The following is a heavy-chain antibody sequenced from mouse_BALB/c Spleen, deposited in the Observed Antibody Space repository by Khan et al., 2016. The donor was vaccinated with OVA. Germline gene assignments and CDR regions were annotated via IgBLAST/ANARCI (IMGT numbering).Heavy chain of an antibody. Sequence: QIQLVQSGPELKKPGETVKISCKASGYTFTNYGMNWVKQAPGKGLKWMGWINTYTGEPTYGDDLKGRFAFSLVTSASTAYLQINNLKNEDTATSFCVRVGNYWYFDVWGAVTTVTVSS. CDR1: GYTFTNYG. D-gene: IGHD2-1*01. J-gene: IGHJ1*01. CDR2: INTYTGEP. V-gene: IGHV9-3-1*01. CDR3: VRVGNYWYFDV.